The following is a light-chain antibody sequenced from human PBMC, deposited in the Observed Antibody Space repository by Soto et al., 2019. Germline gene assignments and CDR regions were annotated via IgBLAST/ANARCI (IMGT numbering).Light chain of an antibody. CDR1: SSDVGAYTY. CDR2: EVT. J-gene: IGLJ3*02. CDR3: SSCASSNTWV. V-gene: IGLV2-8*01. Sequence: QSVLTQPPSASGSPGQSVTISCTGTSSDVGAYTYVSWYQQHAGKAPKLVIYEVTKRPSGVPDRFSGSKSANTASLTVSGLQAEDEADYYCSSCASSNTWVFGGGTKLTVL.